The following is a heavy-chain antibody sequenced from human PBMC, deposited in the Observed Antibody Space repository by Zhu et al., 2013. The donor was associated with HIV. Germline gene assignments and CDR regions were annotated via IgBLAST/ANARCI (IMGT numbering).Heavy chain of an antibody. CDR1: GGPIKKSG. J-gene: IGHJ5*01. D-gene: IGHD3-10*01. CDR3: ARGSLPGTSASWLDT. Sequence: QVQLVQSGAEVKKPGSSVKVSCKASGGPIKKSGIIWVRQAPGQGLEWMGWINPNTGGTNFGQKFRGRVTVTRDTSTTTASMELTSLRSDDTAVYFCARGSLPGTSASWLDTWGQGDPGQRLL. V-gene: IGHV1-2*02. CDR2: INPNTGGT.